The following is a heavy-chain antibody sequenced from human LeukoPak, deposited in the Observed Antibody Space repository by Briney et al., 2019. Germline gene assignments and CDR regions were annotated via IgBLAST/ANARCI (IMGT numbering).Heavy chain of an antibody. CDR2: MNPNSGNT. Sequence: ASVKVSCKASGYTFTSYDINWVRQATGQGREWMGWMNPNSGNTGYAQQFQGRVTITRNTSISTAYMELSSLRSEDTAVYYCAREGNSGSYYFDYWGQGTLVTVSS. D-gene: IGHD4-23*01. V-gene: IGHV1-8*03. CDR3: AREGNSGSYYFDY. J-gene: IGHJ4*02. CDR1: GYTFTSYD.